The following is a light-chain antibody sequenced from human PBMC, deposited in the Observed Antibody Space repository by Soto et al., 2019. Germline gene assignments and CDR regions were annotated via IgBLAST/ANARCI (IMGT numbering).Light chain of an antibody. V-gene: IGKV3-15*01. CDR3: QQYTNRPPWT. CDR1: QSVSTN. CDR2: GAS. J-gene: IGKJ1*01. Sequence: DIVMTQSPATLSVSPGERATLSCRASQSVSTNLAWYQQKPGQAPRLLIYGASTRATGIPARFSGRGSGKEFTLIISSLQSYDFSFYYCQQYTNRPPWTFGQGTRVDLK.